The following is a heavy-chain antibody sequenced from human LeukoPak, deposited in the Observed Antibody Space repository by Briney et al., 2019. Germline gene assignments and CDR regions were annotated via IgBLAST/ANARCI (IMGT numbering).Heavy chain of an antibody. CDR3: ARAPLDNAAFDI. D-gene: IGHD2-8*01. CDR2: INPNSGGT. J-gene: IGHJ3*02. CDR1: GYTFTGYY. V-gene: IGHV1-2*02. Sequence: ASVTVSCKASGYTFTGYYMHWVRQAPGQGLEWMGWINPNSGGTNYAQKFQGRVTMTRDTSISTAYMELSRLRSDDTAVYYCARAPLDNAAFDIWGQGTMVTVSS.